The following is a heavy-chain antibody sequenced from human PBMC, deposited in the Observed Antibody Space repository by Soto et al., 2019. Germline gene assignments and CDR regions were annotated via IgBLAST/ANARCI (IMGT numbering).Heavy chain of an antibody. Sequence: SLRLSCADSGFTFSNAWMTWVRQAPGKGLEWVGRIKSKADGGTTYYAEPVKGRFTISRDDSKNVVCLQMNSLKTEDTAVYYCTTTGTIDYWGQGTLVTVSS. J-gene: IGHJ4*02. V-gene: IGHV3-15*01. D-gene: IGHD1-1*01. CDR3: TTTGTIDY. CDR1: GFTFSNAW. CDR2: IKSKADGGTT.